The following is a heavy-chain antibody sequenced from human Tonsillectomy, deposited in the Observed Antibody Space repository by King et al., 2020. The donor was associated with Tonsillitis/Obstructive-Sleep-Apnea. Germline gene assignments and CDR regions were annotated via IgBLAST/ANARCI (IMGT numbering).Heavy chain of an antibody. J-gene: IGHJ4*02. CDR1: GYTFTSYY. D-gene: IGHD2-15*01. V-gene: IGHV1-46*01. CDR2: INPSGGST. Sequence: QLVQSGAEVKKPGASVKVSCKASGYTFTSYYMHWVRQAPGQGLEWMGIINPSGGSTSYAQKFQGRVTMTRDTSTSTVYMELSSLRSEDTAVYYCARDQAICSGGSCYSELVDHWGQGTLVTVSS. CDR3: ARDQAICSGGSCYSELVDH.